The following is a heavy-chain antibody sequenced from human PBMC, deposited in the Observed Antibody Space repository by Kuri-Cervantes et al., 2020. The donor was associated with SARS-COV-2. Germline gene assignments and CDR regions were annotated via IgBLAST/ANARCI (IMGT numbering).Heavy chain of an antibody. V-gene: IGHV4-31*11. CDR2: IYYSGST. J-gene: IGHJ3*02. Sequence: SETLSLTCAASGGSISSGGYYWSWIRQHPGKGLEWIGYIYYSGSTYYNPSLKSRVTISVDTSKNQFSLKLSSVTAADTAVYYCARDSLSYYDSSGYYLTDAFDIWGQGTTVTVSS. CDR1: GGSISSGGYY. D-gene: IGHD3-22*01. CDR3: ARDSLSYYDSSGYYLTDAFDI.